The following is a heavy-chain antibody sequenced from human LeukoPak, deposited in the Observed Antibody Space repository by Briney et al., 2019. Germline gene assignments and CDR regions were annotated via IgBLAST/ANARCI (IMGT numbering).Heavy chain of an antibody. D-gene: IGHD5-18*01. CDR3: AGRVTGYSSGYVY. V-gene: IGHV3-23*01. CDR1: GITFSNYA. CDR2: ISGSAHKI. Sequence: GGSLRLSCVASGITFSNYAVSWVRQAPEKGLDWVSVISGSAHKIRYADSVKGRYTISRDNSENIVYLQMNNLRAEDTAVYYCAGRVTGYSSGYVYWGQGTLVTVSS. J-gene: IGHJ4*02.